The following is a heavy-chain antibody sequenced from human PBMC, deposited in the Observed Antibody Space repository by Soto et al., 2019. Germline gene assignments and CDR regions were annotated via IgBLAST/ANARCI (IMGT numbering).Heavy chain of an antibody. J-gene: IGHJ4*02. Sequence: SETLSLTCAAYGGSFSGYYWSWIRQPPGKGLEWIGEINHSGSTNYNPSLKSRVTISVDTSKNQFSLKLSSVTAADTAVYYCARWRVNKGYYYDSSGYYPRVFDYWGQGTLVTVSS. D-gene: IGHD3-22*01. CDR2: INHSGST. V-gene: IGHV4-34*01. CDR1: GGSFSGYY. CDR3: ARWRVNKGYYYDSSGYYPRVFDY.